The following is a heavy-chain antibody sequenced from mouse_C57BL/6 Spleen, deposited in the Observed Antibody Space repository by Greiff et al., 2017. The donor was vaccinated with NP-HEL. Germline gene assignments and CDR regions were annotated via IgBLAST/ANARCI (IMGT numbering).Heavy chain of an antibody. CDR2: ISYDGSN. V-gene: IGHV3-6*01. Sequence: VQLKESGPGLVKPSQSLSLTCSVTGYSITSGYYWNWIRQFPGNKLEWMGYISYDGSNNYNPSLKNRISITRDTSKNQFFLKLNSVTTEDTATYYCARASSYGSRQGYFDVWGTGTTVTVSS. CDR3: ARASSYGSRQGYFDV. J-gene: IGHJ1*03. CDR1: GYSITSGYY. D-gene: IGHD1-1*01.